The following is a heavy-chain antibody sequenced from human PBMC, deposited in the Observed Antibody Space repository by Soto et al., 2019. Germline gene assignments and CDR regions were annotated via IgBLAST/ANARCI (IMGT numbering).Heavy chain of an antibody. J-gene: IGHJ3*02. CDR3: ARDRGQWLADDAFDI. D-gene: IGHD6-19*01. V-gene: IGHV3-30-3*01. CDR2: ISYDGSNK. Sequence: QVQLVESGGGVVQPGRSLRLSCAASGFTFSSYAMHWVRQAPGKGLEWVAVISYDGSNKYYADSVKGRFTISRENSKNTLYLKMNSLRAEDTAVYYCARDRGQWLADDAFDIWGQGTMVTVSS. CDR1: GFTFSSYA.